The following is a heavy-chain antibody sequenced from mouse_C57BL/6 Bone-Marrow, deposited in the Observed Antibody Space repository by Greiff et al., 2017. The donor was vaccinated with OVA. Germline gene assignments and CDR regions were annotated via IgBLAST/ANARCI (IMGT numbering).Heavy chain of an antibody. CDR2: IWSGGST. Sequence: VQLQQSGPGLVQPSQSLSITCTVSGFSLTSYGVHWVRQSPGKGLEWLGVIWSGGSTDCNAAFISRLSNSKDNSKSQVFFKMHSMQADDTSIDYCARVFYGSSLRAMDYWGQGTSVTVSS. D-gene: IGHD1-1*01. J-gene: IGHJ4*01. CDR3: ARVFYGSSLRAMDY. V-gene: IGHV2-2*01. CDR1: GFSLTSYG.